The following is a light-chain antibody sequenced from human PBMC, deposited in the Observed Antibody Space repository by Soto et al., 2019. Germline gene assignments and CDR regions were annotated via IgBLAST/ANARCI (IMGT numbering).Light chain of an antibody. Sequence: DIQMTQSPSTLSASVGDRVTITCRASQSVSSWLAWYQQKSGKAPKLLIYEASTLQSGVPSRFRGSGSGTEFTLTISSLQSEDFAVYYCQQYNNWPRITFGQGTRLEIK. CDR3: QQYNNWPRIT. CDR2: EAS. J-gene: IGKJ5*01. V-gene: IGKV1-5*03. CDR1: QSVSSW.